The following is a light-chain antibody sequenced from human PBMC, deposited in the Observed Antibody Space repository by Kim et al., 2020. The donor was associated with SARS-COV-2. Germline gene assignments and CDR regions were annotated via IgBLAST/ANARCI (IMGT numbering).Light chain of an antibody. CDR3: QQYYSYPFT. J-gene: IGKJ3*01. Sequence: ASTGDRVTITWRASQGISSYLAWYQQKPGKAPKLLIYAASTWQSGVPSRFSGSGSGTDFTLTISCLQSEDFATYYCQQYYSYPFTFGPGTKVDIK. CDR2: AAS. V-gene: IGKV1-8*01. CDR1: QGISSY.